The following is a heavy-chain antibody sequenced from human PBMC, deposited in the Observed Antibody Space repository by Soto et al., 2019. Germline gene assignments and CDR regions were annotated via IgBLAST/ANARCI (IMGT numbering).Heavy chain of an antibody. CDR1: GFTFRNFA. V-gene: IGHV3-23*01. Sequence: EEHLSESGGGLVQPGGSLRLSCSTSGFTFRNFAMGWVRQAPGKGLEWVSSVTSSGFGTYYADSVKGRFTISRDNSKSTLNLQMNSLRPGDTDMYDGEKGYGPASYYDYWGQGTLVTVSS. D-gene: IGHD3-10*01. CDR3: EKGYGPASYYDY. CDR2: VTSSGFGT. J-gene: IGHJ4*02.